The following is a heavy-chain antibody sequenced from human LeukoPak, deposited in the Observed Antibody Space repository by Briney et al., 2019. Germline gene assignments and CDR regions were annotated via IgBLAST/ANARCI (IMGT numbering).Heavy chain of an antibody. CDR3: ARGGGLDV. V-gene: IGHV3-7*03. CDR2: INHNGNVN. D-gene: IGHD3-16*01. J-gene: IGHJ6*02. Sequence: GGSLRLSCAAFGFTFSSYWMNWARQAPGKGLEWVASINHNGNVNYYVDSVKGRFTISRDNAKNSLYLQMSNLRAEDTAVYFCARGGGLDVWGQGATVTVSS. CDR1: GFTFSSYW.